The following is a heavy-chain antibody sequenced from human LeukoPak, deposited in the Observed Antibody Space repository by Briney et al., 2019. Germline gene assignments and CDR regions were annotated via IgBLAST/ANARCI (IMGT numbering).Heavy chain of an antibody. J-gene: IGHJ6*02. CDR3: ARDQNPIYCSSTSCYLRARYCSGGSCYLYYYGMDV. CDR2: ISYDGSNK. Sequence: GGSLRLSCAASGFTFSSYAMHWVRQAPGKGLEWVAVISYDGSNKYYADSVKGRFTISRDNSKNTLYLQMNSLRAEDTAVYYCARDQNPIYCSSTSCYLRARYCSGGSCYLYYYGMDVWGQGTTVTVSS. V-gene: IGHV3-30-3*01. D-gene: IGHD2-15*01. CDR1: GFTFSSYA.